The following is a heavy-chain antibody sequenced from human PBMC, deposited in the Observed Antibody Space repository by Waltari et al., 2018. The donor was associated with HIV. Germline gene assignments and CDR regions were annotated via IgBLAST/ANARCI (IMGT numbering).Heavy chain of an antibody. Sequence: QVQLVQSGAEVKKPGASVKVSCKASGYTFTSYDINWVRQATGQGLEWMGWMNPNSGNTGYAQKFQGRVTMTRNTSISTAYMELSSLRSEDTAVYYCARVPPYGPPYYYYGMDVWGQGTTVTVSS. CDR1: GYTFTSYD. CDR3: ARVPPYGPPYYYYGMDV. D-gene: IGHD4-17*01. V-gene: IGHV1-8*01. CDR2: MNPNSGNT. J-gene: IGHJ6*02.